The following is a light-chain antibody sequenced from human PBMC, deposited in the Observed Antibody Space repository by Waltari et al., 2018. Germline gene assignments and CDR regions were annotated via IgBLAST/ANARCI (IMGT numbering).Light chain of an antibody. V-gene: IGLV2-14*01. CDR2: EVT. CDR3: SSYAGNDLVI. CDR1: NRDVGSYNY. J-gene: IGLJ2*01. Sequence: QSALTQPAYVSGSPGQSITIYRTGPNRDVGSYNYVSWYQQHPGKAPKLMIYEVTNRPSGLSNRFSGSKSGNTASLTITELQAEDEADYYCSSYAGNDLVIFGGGTKLTVL.